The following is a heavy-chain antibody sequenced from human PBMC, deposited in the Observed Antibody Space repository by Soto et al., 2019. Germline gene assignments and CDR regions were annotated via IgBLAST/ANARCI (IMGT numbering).Heavy chain of an antibody. J-gene: IGHJ6*02. Sequence: ASVKVSCKAYGYTFRNYGITWVRQAPGQGLEWMGWVSAYNRNTNYAQKFQERVTMTTDTSTSTAYMELSSLRSEDTAVYYCARDPSYYGMDVWGQGTTVTVSS. V-gene: IGHV1-18*01. CDR2: VSAYNRNT. CDR3: ARDPSYYGMDV. CDR1: GYTFRNYG.